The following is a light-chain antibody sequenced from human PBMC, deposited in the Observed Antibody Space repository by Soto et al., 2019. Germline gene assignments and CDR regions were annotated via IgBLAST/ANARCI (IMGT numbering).Light chain of an antibody. CDR3: ATWDDRLNGYV. CDR1: NSNIGSNT. CDR2: SNN. V-gene: IGLV1-44*01. J-gene: IGLJ1*01. Sequence: QSVLTQPPSASGTPGQRVTISCSGSNSNIGSNTVTWYQQLPGTAPILLIYSNNQRSSGVPDRFSGSRSGTSGSLAISGLQSEDEADYYCATWDDRLNGYVFGSGTKVDRP.